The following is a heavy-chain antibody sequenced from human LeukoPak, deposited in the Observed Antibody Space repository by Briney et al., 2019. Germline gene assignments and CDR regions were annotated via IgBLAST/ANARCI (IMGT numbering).Heavy chain of an antibody. CDR2: INHSGST. V-gene: IGHV4-34*01. J-gene: IGHJ4*02. D-gene: IGHD3-16*02. CDR3: ARESYVWGSYRYYFDY. CDR1: GGSFSGYY. Sequence: TSETLSLTCAVYGGSFSGYYWSWIRQPPGKGLEWIGEINHSGSTNYNPSLKSRVTISVDTSKNQFSLKLSSVTAADTAVYYCARESYVWGSYRYYFDYWGQGTLVTVSS.